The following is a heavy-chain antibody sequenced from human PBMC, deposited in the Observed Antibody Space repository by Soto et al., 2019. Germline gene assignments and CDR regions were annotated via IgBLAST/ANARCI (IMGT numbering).Heavy chain of an antibody. D-gene: IGHD6-19*01. CDR3: ARDLAVAGH. CDR2: ISYDGSNK. CDR1: GFTFSSYA. J-gene: IGHJ4*02. V-gene: IGHV3-30-3*01. Sequence: QVQLVESGGGVVQPGRSLRLSCAASGFTFSSYAMHWVRQAPGKGLEWVAVISYDGSNKYYADSVKGRFTISRDNSKNTLYLQMNSLRAEDTAVYYCARDLAVAGHWGQGTLVTVSS.